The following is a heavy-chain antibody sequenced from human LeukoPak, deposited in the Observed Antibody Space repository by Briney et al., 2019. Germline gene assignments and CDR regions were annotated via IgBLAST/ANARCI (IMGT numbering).Heavy chain of an antibody. D-gene: IGHD2-2*01. V-gene: IGHV3-33*01. Sequence: GGSLRLSCAASGFTFSSYGMHWVRQAPGKGLEWVAVIWYDGSNKHYADSVKGRFTISRDNSKNTLYLQMNSLRAEDTAVYYCAREVCSSTSCYADYWGQGTLITVSS. CDR1: GFTFSSYG. CDR3: AREVCSSTSCYADY. CDR2: IWYDGSNK. J-gene: IGHJ4*02.